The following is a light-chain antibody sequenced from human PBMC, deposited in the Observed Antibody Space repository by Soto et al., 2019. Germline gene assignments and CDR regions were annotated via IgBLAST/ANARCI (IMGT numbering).Light chain of an antibody. J-gene: IGKJ1*01. V-gene: IGKV3D-15*01. CDR2: GAS. CDR1: QSVNNN. Sequence: EIVLTQSPATLSVSPGERATLSCRASQSVNNNLAWYQQRPGLPPRLLIYGASTRASGIPARFSGSGSETEFTLTISSLQSEDFATYSCQQYNNWPRTFGQGTKVEIK. CDR3: QQYNNWPRT.